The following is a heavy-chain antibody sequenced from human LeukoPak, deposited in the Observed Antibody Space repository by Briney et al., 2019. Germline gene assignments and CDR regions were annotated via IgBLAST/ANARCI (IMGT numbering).Heavy chain of an antibody. Sequence: PGRSLRLSCAASGFTFSNYGMHWVRQAPGKGLEWVAVIWYDGSNKYYADSVKVRFTISRDNSKNTLYLQMNSLRAEDTAVYYCAKDGDLTGTIDYWGQGTLVTVSS. CDR2: IWYDGSNK. V-gene: IGHV3-33*06. J-gene: IGHJ4*02. CDR3: AKDGDLTGTIDY. CDR1: GFTFSNYG. D-gene: IGHD1-7*01.